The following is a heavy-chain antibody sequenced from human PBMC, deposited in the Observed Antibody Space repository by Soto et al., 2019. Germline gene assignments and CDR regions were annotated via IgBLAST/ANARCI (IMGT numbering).Heavy chain of an antibody. V-gene: IGHV1-18*03. J-gene: IGHJ4*02. D-gene: IGHD3-16*01. CDR3: ARIGVSSGHESPDFDS. Sequence: ASVKVSCKASGYTFNFYGITWVRQAPGQGLEWVGWISGFNGNTNYAADLQGRVTMTTDTSTSTAYMELRGLRSDDMAVYYCARIGVSSGHESPDFDSWGQGTLVTVSS. CDR1: GYTFNFYG. CDR2: ISGFNGNT.